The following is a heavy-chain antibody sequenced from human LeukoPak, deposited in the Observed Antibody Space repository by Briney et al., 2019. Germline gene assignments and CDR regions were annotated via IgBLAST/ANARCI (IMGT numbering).Heavy chain of an antibody. CDR1: GGSISSSNW. Sequence: SETLSLTCAVSGGSISSSNWWSWVRQPPGKGLEWIGEIYHSGSTNYNPSLKSRVTISVDKSKNQFSLKLSSVTAADTAVYYCAREGRNYYDSSGYLDYWGQGTLVTVSS. J-gene: IGHJ4*02. CDR3: AREGRNYYDSSGYLDY. V-gene: IGHV4-4*02. CDR2: IYHSGST. D-gene: IGHD3-22*01.